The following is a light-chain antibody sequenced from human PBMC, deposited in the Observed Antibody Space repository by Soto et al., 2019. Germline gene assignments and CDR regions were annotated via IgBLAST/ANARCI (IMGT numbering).Light chain of an antibody. CDR2: RAS. Sequence: EIVLTQSPGTLSLSPGERATLSCRASQSVSSSYLAWYQQKPGQAPRLLIYRASRRATGIPDRFSGSGSGTDFTLTISRLEPEDFAVYYCPQYGGSPPITFGGGTKVDIK. J-gene: IGKJ4*01. CDR3: PQYGGSPPIT. CDR1: QSVSSSY. V-gene: IGKV3-20*01.